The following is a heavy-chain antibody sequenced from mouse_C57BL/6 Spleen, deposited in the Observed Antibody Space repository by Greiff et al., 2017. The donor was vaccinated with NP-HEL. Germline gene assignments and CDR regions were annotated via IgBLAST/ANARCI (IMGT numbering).Heavy chain of an antibody. CDR3: TLDGYYAMDY. CDR1: GFTFSNYW. V-gene: IGHV6-3*01. CDR2: IRLKSDNYAT. Sequence: EVKLVESGGGLVQPGGSMKLSCVASGFTFSNYWMNWVRQSPEKGLEWVAQIRLKSDNYATHYAESVKGRFTISRDNSKSSVYLQMNNLSAEDTEIYYCTLDGYYAMDYWGQGTSVTVSS. D-gene: IGHD2-3*01. J-gene: IGHJ4*01.